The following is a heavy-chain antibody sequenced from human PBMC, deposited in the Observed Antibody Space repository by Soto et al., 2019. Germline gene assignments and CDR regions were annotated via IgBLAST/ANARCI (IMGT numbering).Heavy chain of an antibody. CDR2: IYDSGNT. Sequence: PSETLSLTCTVSGGPIRSYCWSWIRQPPGKGLEWIGYIYDSGNTDYNPSLKSRVTISVDTSKNQFSLKLSSVTAADTAVYYCARGPYDSSGYYYRNYYGMDVWGQGTTVTVSS. CDR1: GGPIRSYC. CDR3: ARGPYDSSGYYYRNYYGMDV. J-gene: IGHJ6*02. D-gene: IGHD3-22*01. V-gene: IGHV4-59*12.